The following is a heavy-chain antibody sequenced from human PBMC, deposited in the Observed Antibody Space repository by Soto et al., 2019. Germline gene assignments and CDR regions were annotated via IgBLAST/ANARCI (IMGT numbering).Heavy chain of an antibody. Sequence: PGGSLRLSCAASGFTFSSYAMHWVRQAPGKGLEWVAVISYDGSNKYYADSVKGRFTISRDNSKNTLYLQMNSLRAEDTAVYYCARPQGYSSGWYKHWGQGTLVTVSS. CDR3: ARPQGYSSGWYKH. V-gene: IGHV3-30-3*01. J-gene: IGHJ1*01. D-gene: IGHD6-19*01. CDR1: GFTFSSYA. CDR2: ISYDGSNK.